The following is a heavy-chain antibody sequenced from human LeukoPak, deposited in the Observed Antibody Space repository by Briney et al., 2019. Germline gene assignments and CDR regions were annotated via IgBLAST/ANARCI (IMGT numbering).Heavy chain of an antibody. D-gene: IGHD3-10*01. CDR2: IYYSGST. CDR1: GGSFSGYY. V-gene: IGHV4-34*01. CDR3: ARDVVRLRGAPSPFDY. Sequence: SETLSLTCGVHGGSFSGYYWGWIRQPPGKGLEWIGSIYYSGSTYYNPSLKSRVTISIDTSKNRFSLKLSSVTAADTAVYYCARDVVRLRGAPSPFDYWGQGTLVTVSS. J-gene: IGHJ4*02.